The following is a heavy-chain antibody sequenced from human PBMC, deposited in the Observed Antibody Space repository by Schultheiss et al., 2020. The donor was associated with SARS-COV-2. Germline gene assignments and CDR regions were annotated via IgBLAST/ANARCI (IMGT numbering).Heavy chain of an antibody. V-gene: IGHV1-69*13. Sequence: SVKVSCKASGGTFSSYGISWVRQAPGQGLEWMGGIIPIFGTANYAQKFQGRVTITADESTSTAYMELSSLRSEDTAVYYCARDLPAYYYYGMDVWGQGTTVTVSS. CDR2: IIPIFGTA. CDR1: GGTFSSYG. J-gene: IGHJ6*02. CDR3: ARDLPAYYYYGMDV.